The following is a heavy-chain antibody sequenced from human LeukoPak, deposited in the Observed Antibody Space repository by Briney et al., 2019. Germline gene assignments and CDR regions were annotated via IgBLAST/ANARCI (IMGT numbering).Heavy chain of an antibody. CDR3: ARDRYGSGKGPFDSYYYLDV. D-gene: IGHD3-10*01. CDR1: GGSFNAYY. Sequence: PSETLSLTCAVYGGSFNAYYWTWIRQPPGKGLGWIGEINHSGSTNYNPSLKSRITISVDTSKNQFSLNLNSVTAADTAVYYCARDRYGSGKGPFDSYYYLDVWGKGTTVTISS. CDR2: INHSGST. J-gene: IGHJ6*03. V-gene: IGHV4-34*01.